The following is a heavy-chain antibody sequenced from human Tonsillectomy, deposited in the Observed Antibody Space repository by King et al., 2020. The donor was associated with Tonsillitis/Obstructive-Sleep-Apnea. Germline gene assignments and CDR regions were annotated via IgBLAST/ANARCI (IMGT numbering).Heavy chain of an antibody. CDR3: AIGEYDFWSGYPKDMDV. Sequence: QLQESGPGLVKPSQTLSLTCTVSGGSISSGGYYWSWFRQNPGKGLEWIGYIYYSGGTYYNPSLKSLVTISVDMSMNQFSLKLSSVTAAATAVYYCAIGEYDFWSGYPKDMDVWGKGTTVTVSS. V-gene: IGHV4-31*01. J-gene: IGHJ6*03. CDR2: IYYSGGT. CDR1: GGSISSGGYY. D-gene: IGHD3-3*01.